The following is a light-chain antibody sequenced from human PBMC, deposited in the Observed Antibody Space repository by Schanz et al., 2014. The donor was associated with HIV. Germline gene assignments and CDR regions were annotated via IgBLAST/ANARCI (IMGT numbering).Light chain of an antibody. CDR2: LNSDGSH. V-gene: IGLV4-69*02. J-gene: IGLJ3*02. CDR1: SGYSSYA. CDR3: QTWDTGIRV. Sequence: QPVLTQSPSASASLGASVKLTCTLSSGYSSYAIAWHQQQPEKGPRYLMNLNSDGSHSKGDGIPDRFSGSSSGAERYLTISSLQSEDEADYYCQTWDTGIRVFGGGTKLTVL.